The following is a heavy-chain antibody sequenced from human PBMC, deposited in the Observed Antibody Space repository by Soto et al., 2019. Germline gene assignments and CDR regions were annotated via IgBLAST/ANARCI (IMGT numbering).Heavy chain of an antibody. CDR2: INHSGST. CDR1: GGSFSGYY. J-gene: IGHJ4*02. D-gene: IGHD3-10*01. V-gene: IGHV4-34*01. CDR3: ARVGRYYGSGSYQYGVLGRRGCFDY. Sequence: QVQLQQWGAGLLKPSETLSITCAVYGGSFSGYYWSWIRQPPGKGLEWIGEINHSGSTNYNPSLKGRVTISVDTSKNQFSLKLSSVTAADTAVYYCARVGRYYGSGSYQYGVLGRRGCFDYWGQGTLVTVSS.